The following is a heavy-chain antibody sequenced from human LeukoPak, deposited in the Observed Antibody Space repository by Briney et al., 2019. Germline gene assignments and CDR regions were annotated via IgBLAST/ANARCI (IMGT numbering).Heavy chain of an antibody. J-gene: IGHJ5*02. CDR2: IRYDGSNK. CDR3: ARDRMPFSGYNTGCFDP. CDR1: GFTFSSYG. V-gene: IGHV3-30*02. D-gene: IGHD5-12*01. Sequence: GSLRLSCAASGFTFSSYGMHWVRQAPGKGLEWVAFIRYDGSNKYYADSVKGRFTISRDNAKNSLYLQMNSLRAEDTAVYYCARDRMPFSGYNTGCFDPWGQGTLVTVSS.